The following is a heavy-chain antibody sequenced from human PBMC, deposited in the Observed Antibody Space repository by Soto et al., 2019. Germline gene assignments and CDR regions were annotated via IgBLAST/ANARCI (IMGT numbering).Heavy chain of an antibody. Sequence: SETLSLTCTVSGGSISSYYWSWIRQPPGKGLEWIGYIYYSGSTNYNPSLKSRVTISVDTSKNQFSLKLSSVTAADTAVYYCARDETGHPGSVYYYGMDVWGQGTTVTVSS. D-gene: IGHD3-10*01. CDR2: IYYSGST. CDR3: ARDETGHPGSVYYYGMDV. CDR1: GGSISSYY. V-gene: IGHV4-59*01. J-gene: IGHJ6*02.